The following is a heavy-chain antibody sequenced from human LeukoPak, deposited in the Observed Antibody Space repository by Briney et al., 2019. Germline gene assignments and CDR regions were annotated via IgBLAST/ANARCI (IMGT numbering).Heavy chain of an antibody. D-gene: IGHD6-19*01. Sequence: PSETLSLTCAVYVGSFSGYYWSWLRQPPGRGLEWIGEINHSGSTNYNPSLKSRVTISVDTSKNQFSLKLSSVTAADTAVYYCARGRSSGWTSPFDYWGQGTLVTVSS. J-gene: IGHJ4*02. CDR1: VGSFSGYY. CDR2: INHSGST. V-gene: IGHV4-34*01. CDR3: ARGRSSGWTSPFDY.